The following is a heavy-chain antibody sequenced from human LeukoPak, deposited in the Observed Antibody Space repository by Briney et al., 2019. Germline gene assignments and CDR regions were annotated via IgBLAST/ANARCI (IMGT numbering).Heavy chain of an antibody. V-gene: IGHV3-11*04. J-gene: IGHJ6*02. CDR1: GFTVSSNY. CDR2: ISSSGSTI. D-gene: IGHD1-7*01. Sequence: GGSLRLSCAASGFTVSSNYMSWVRQAPGKGLEWDSYISSSGSTIYYADSVKGRFTISRDNAKNSLYLQMNSLRAEDTAVYYCAILLRPELHYGMDVWGQGTTVTVSS. CDR3: AILLRPELHYGMDV.